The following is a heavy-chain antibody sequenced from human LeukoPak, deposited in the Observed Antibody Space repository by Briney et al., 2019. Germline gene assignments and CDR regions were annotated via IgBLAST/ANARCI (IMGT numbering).Heavy chain of an antibody. D-gene: IGHD2-15*01. CDR3: ARDCNGGPCYGAFAV. CDR2: ISHTENT. J-gene: IGHJ3*01. CDR1: GDSISSSNW. V-gene: IGHV4-4*02. Sequence: SETLSLTCAVSGDSISSSNWWSWVRQPPGKGLEWIAEISHTENTNYNPSLESRVTISLDKSKNQFSLTLNSVTAADTAVYFCARDCNGGPCYGAFAVWGQGSMVTASS.